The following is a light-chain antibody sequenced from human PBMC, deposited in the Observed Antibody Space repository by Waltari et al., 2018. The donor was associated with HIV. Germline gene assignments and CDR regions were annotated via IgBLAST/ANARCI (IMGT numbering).Light chain of an antibody. J-gene: IGLJ2*01. V-gene: IGLV7-46*01. CDR1: TGTVTSDHH. Sequence: QTVVPQEPSLTVSPGGTVTPTCGSTTGTVTSDHHTYWFQQKPGQAPRTLVYDATDKHSWTPARFSPSFLGGKAALTLTAAQPEDEADYYCLLSYGSVRLFGGGTRLTV. CDR3: LLSYGSVRL. CDR2: DAT.